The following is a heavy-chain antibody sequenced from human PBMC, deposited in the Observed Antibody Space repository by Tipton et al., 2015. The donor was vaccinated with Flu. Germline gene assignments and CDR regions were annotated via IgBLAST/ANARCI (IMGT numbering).Heavy chain of an antibody. J-gene: IGHJ4*02. CDR1: GGSISGYY. CDR3: ARYPCSGDTCSRYYFES. Sequence: TPSLTCTVPGGSISGYYWSWIRQSAVKGLEWIGRIYTGGSTRYNSALESRVTMSVDTSKNQISLKLTSVTAADTALYYCARYPCSGDTCSRYYFESWGQGMLVTVSS. CDR2: IYTGGST. V-gene: IGHV4-4*07. D-gene: IGHD2-15*01.